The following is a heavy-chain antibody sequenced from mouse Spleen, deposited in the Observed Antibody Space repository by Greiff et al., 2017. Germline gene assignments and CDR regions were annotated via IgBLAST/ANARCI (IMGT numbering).Heavy chain of an antibody. CDR1: GYSFTGYN. D-gene: IGHD3-1*01. Sequence: EVQLVESGPELGKPGASVKISCKASGYSFTGYNMYWVKQSHRKSLEWIGYIDPYNGGTSYNQKSKGKATLTVDKSSSTAYMHLNSLTSEDSAIYYCARGYRGSMDYWGQGTSVTVSS. CDR3: ARGYRGSMDY. CDR2: IDPYNGGT. J-gene: IGHJ4*01. V-gene: IGHV1S135*01.